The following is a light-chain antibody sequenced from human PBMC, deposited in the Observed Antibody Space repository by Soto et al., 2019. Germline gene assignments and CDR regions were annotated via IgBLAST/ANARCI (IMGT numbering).Light chain of an antibody. J-gene: IGKJ4*01. CDR3: QQYNSYSLT. V-gene: IGKV1-5*01. Sequence: DIQMTQSPSTLSASVGDRVTITCRASQSISSWLAWYQQNPGKAHKLLIYDAYSLESGVPSRFSGSVSGTEFTLTISSLQPEDFATYDCQQYNSYSLTFGGGTKVESK. CDR1: QSISSW. CDR2: DAY.